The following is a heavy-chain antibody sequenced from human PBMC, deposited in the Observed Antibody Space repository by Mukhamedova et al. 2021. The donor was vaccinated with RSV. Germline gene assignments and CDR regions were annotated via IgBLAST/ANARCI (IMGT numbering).Heavy chain of an antibody. D-gene: IGHD2-2*01. J-gene: IGHJ4*02. Sequence: PGKGLEWVAIIGPDASGTRYNPLFQGQVIISADKSINTVYLQWSSLKASDTAMYYCARHWCCSSTSRSYFDYWGQGAQVTVSS. CDR3: ARHWCCSSTSRSYFDY. CDR2: IGPDASGT. V-gene: IGHV5-51*01.